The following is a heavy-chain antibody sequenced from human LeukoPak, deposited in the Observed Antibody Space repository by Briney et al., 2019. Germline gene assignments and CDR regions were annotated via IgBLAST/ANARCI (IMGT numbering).Heavy chain of an antibody. J-gene: IGHJ4*02. CDR3: ARDPSVTGGDY. D-gene: IGHD2-21*02. V-gene: IGHV3-66*01. CDR1: GFTVSSTY. Sequence: PGGSLRLSCAASGFTVSSTYMSWVRQAPGKGLEWVSVIYSGSSTYYADSVKGRFTISRDNSKNTLYLQMNSLRAEDTAVYYCARDPSVTGGDYWGRGTLVTVSS. CDR2: IYSGSST.